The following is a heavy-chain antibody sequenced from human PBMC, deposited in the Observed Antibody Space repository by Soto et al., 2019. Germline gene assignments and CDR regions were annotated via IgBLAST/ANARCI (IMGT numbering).Heavy chain of an antibody. J-gene: IGHJ5*02. CDR1: GGSISSGGYY. V-gene: IGHV4-31*03. D-gene: IGHD3-22*01. CDR2: IYYSGST. Sequence: QVQLQESGPGLVKPSQTLSLTCTVSGGSISSGGYYWSWIRQHPGKGLEWIGYIYYSGSTYYNPSLKSRVTISVDTSKNQFSLKLSSVTAADTAVYYCAGVRNYYDSSPVTWEFDPWGQGTLVTVSS. CDR3: AGVRNYYDSSPVTWEFDP.